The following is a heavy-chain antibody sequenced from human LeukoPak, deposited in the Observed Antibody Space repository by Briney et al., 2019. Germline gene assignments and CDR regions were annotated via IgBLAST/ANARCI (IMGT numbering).Heavy chain of an antibody. V-gene: IGHV3-23*01. Sequence: GGSLRLFCAASGLTFNNYAMSWVRQTPGKGLEWVSGITGSGRTTYYADSVKGRFTISRDNSKNSLYLQINSLRAEDTAVYYCAKGLLITILGSLDYWGQGTLVTVSS. J-gene: IGHJ4*02. CDR2: ITGSGRTT. CDR1: GLTFNNYA. D-gene: IGHD3-3*01. CDR3: AKGLLITILGSLDY.